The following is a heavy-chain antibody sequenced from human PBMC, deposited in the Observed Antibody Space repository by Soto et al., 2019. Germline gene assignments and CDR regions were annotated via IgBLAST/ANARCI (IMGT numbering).Heavy chain of an antibody. D-gene: IGHD2-2*01. J-gene: IGHJ6*02. CDR2: IIPICATA. Sequence: QVQLVQSGAEVKKPGSSVKVSCKASGGTFSSYAISWVRQAPGQGLEWMGGIIPICATANYAQKFQGSVTITADESTSTDDMELSSLRSEDTAVYYCARVGDIVVVPAARLRLGYYYDGMDVWGQGTTVTVSS. CDR3: ARVGDIVVVPAARLRLGYYYDGMDV. CDR1: GGTFSSYA. V-gene: IGHV1-69*01.